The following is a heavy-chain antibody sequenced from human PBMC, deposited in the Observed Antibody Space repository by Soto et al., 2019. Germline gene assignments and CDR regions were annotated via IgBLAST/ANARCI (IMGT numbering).Heavy chain of an antibody. J-gene: IGHJ6*02. CDR3: ARGYYYGSGRPTPGGMDV. V-gene: IGHV1-18*01. CDR2: ISTYTGNT. D-gene: IGHD3-10*01. Sequence: QVHLVQSGAEVKKPGASVKVSCKASGYTFTNYDINWVRQAPGQGLEWMGWISTYTGNTNYAQKLQGRVTMTTDTTTNTASMELRRLRPDDTAVYYCARGYYYGSGRPTPGGMDVWGQGTTVTVSS. CDR1: GYTFTNYD.